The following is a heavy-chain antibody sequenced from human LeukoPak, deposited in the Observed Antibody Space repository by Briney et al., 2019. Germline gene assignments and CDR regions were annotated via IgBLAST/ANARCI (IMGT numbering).Heavy chain of an antibody. CDR3: ARDFYYDYVWGSYRYTDSNVPDAFDI. Sequence: SETLSLTCTVSGGSISSYYWSWIRQPAGKGLEWIGRIYTSGSTNYNPSLKSRVTTSVDTSKNQFSLKLSSVTAADAAVYYCARDFYYDYVWGSYRYTDSNVPDAFDIWGQGTMVTVSS. V-gene: IGHV4-4*07. D-gene: IGHD3-16*02. CDR2: IYTSGST. CDR1: GGSISSYY. J-gene: IGHJ3*02.